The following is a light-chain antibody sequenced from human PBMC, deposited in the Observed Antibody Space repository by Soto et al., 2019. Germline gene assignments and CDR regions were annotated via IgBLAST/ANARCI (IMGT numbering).Light chain of an antibody. CDR2: DVS. J-gene: IGLJ1*01. CDR1: SSDVGDYDY. Sequence: ALTQPRSVSGSPGQSVTISCTGTSSDVGDYDYVSWYQQHPGKAPKLMIYDVSKRPSGVPDRFSGSKSGNTASLTISGLQADDEADYYCCSYAGSYTYVFGTGTKVTVL. CDR3: CSYAGSYTYV. V-gene: IGLV2-11*01.